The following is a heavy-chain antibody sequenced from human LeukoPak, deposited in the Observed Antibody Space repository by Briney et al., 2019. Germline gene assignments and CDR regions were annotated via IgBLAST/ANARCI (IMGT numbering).Heavy chain of an antibody. V-gene: IGHV4-31*03. D-gene: IGHD5-24*01. J-gene: IGHJ4*02. CDR2: IYYSGST. Sequence: SETLSLTCTVSGGSISSGGYYWSWIRQHPGKGLEWIGYIYYSGSTYYNPPLKSRVTISVDTSKNQFSLKLSSVTAADTAVYYCAREMATRTFDYWGQGTLVTVSS. CDR1: GGSISSGGYY. CDR3: AREMATRTFDY.